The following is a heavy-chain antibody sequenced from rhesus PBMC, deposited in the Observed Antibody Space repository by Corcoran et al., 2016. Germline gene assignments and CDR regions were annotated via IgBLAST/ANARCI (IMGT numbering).Heavy chain of an antibody. J-gene: IGHJ4*01. CDR2: SKGNSGST. Sequence: QVQLQESGPGLVKPSETLSLTCAVSGASISSYWWSWIRQPPGKGPEWIGGSKGNSGSTTTNPAADSGVTISKDPSTNQFTLTLISVTAADAAVYYCARKTSIAAAGSYFDYWGQGVLVTVSS. CDR1: GASISSYW. D-gene: IGHD6-31*01. V-gene: IGHV4-80*01. CDR3: ARKTSIAAAGSYFDY.